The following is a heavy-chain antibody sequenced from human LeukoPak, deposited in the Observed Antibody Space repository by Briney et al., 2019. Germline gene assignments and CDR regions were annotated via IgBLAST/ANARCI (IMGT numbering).Heavy chain of an antibody. Sequence: SETLSLTCAVYGGSFCGYYWSWIRQPPGKGLEWIGEINHSGSTNYNPSLKSRVTISVDTSKNQFSLKLSSVTAADTAVYYCARGAGIQLWLNWFDPWGQGTMVTVSS. V-gene: IGHV4-34*01. CDR2: INHSGST. CDR1: GGSFCGYY. J-gene: IGHJ5*02. D-gene: IGHD5-18*01. CDR3: ARGAGIQLWLNWFDP.